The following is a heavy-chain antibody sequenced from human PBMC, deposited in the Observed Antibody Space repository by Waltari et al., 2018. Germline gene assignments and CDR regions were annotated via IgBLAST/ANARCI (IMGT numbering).Heavy chain of an antibody. CDR1: GFTVSSKY. Sequence: EVQLVESGGGLIQPGGSLRLSCAASGFTVSSKYMSWVRQAPGKGLEWVAVIYSGGSTYYADSVKGRFTISRDNSKNTLYLQMNSLRAEDTAVYYCARDGQIAAAGTWDWGQGTLVTVSS. V-gene: IGHV3-53*01. J-gene: IGHJ4*02. D-gene: IGHD6-13*01. CDR3: ARDGQIAAAGTWD. CDR2: IYSGGST.